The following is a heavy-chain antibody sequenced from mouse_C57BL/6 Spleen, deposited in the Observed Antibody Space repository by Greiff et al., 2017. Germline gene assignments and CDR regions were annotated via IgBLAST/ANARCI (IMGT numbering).Heavy chain of an antibody. CDR1: GYAFSSYW. CDR2: IYPGDGDT. J-gene: IGHJ3*01. D-gene: IGHD4-1*01. CDR3: AREGGTGTGEFAY. Sequence: VQLQQSGAELVKPGASVKISCKASGYAFSSYWMNWVKQRPGKGLEWIGQIYPGDGDTNYNGKFQGKATLTADKSSSTAYMQLSSLTSEDSAVYFCAREGGTGTGEFAYWGQGTLVTVSA. V-gene: IGHV1-80*01.